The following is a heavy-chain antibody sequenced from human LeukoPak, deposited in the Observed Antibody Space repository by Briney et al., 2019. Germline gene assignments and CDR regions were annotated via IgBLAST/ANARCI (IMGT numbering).Heavy chain of an antibody. V-gene: IGHV4-39*07. CDR2: IYYSGST. J-gene: IGHJ4*02. D-gene: IGHD3-3*01. Sequence: SETLSLTCTVSGGSISSSSYYWGWIRQPPGKGLEWIGSIYYSGSTYYNPSLKSRVTISVDTSKNQFSLKLSSVTAADTAVYYCARRDYDFWSGYSNWGQGTLVTVSS. CDR3: ARRDYDFWSGYSN. CDR1: GGSISSSSYY.